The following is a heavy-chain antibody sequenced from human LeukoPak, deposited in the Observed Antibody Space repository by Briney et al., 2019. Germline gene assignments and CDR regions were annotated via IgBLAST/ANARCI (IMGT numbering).Heavy chain of an antibody. CDR3: AKAGGGIIAPGSRYIDF. J-gene: IGHJ4*02. V-gene: IGHV3-23*01. CDR1: GFTFSDSA. CDR2: ISSGSVNT. D-gene: IGHD6-13*01. Sequence: GGSLRLSCAASGFTFSDSAMNWVRQAPGKGLEWVSAISSGSVNTYYVDSVEGRFTISRVNSKNTLYLQLNSLRAEDTAVYYCAKAGGGIIAPGSRYIDFWGQGTLVTVSS.